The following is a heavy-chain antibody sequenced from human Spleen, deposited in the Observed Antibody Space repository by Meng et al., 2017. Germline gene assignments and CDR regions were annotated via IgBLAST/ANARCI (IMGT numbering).Heavy chain of an antibody. V-gene: IGHV4-39*07. CDR1: GGFIATSNFY. J-gene: IGHJ5*02. D-gene: IGHD3-10*01. CDR2: VYFSGTA. Sequence: SETLSLTCTVSGGFIATSNFYWGWIRQPPGKGLEWIGSVYFSGTAYYSPSLESRVTILIDTSKNQFSLRLSSVTAADTAVYYCARVVRGVIITDNWFDPWGQGTLVTVSS. CDR3: ARVVRGVIITDNWFDP.